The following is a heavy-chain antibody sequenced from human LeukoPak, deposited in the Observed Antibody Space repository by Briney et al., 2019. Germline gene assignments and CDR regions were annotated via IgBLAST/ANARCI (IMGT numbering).Heavy chain of an antibody. CDR1: GGSFSGYY. CDR2: INHSGST. Sequence: SETLSLTCAVYGGSFSGYYWSWIRQPPGKGLEWIGEINHSGSTNYNPSLKSRVTISVDTSKNQFSLKLSSVTAADTAVYYCARRGWLTTRPFDYWGQGTLVTVSS. CDR3: ARRGWLTTRPFDY. J-gene: IGHJ4*02. D-gene: IGHD3-22*01. V-gene: IGHV4-34*01.